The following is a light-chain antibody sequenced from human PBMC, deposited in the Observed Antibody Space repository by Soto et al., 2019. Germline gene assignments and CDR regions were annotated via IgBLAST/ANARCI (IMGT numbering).Light chain of an antibody. CDR1: QSVGSY. CDR3: QQRADWPAT. J-gene: IGKJ3*01. V-gene: IGKV3-11*01. CDR2: DAS. Sequence: EIVLTQSPATLSLSPGERATLSCRASQSVGSYLAWFQQRPGQAPRLLIYDASNRATGIPARFSGSGSGTDFTLTISSLEPEDFAVYYCQQRADWPATFGPGTKVDIK.